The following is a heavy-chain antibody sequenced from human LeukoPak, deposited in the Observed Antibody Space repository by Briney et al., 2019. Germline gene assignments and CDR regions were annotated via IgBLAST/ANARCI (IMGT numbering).Heavy chain of an antibody. Sequence: SQTLSLTCAISGDSVSSNMVTWNWTRHSPSRGLEWLGRTYYRSTWYNDYAVSVRGRITVNPDTSKNQFSLHLNSVTPEDTAVYYCARRLTQYDCFDPWGQGILVTVSS. J-gene: IGHJ5*02. D-gene: IGHD2-2*01. V-gene: IGHV6-1*01. CDR2: TYYRSTWYN. CDR1: GDSVSSNMVT. CDR3: ARRLTQYDCFDP.